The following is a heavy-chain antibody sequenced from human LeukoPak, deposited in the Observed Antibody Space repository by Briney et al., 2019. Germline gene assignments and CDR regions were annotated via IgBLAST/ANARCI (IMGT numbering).Heavy chain of an antibody. CDR1: GFTFSTYA. V-gene: IGHV3-23*01. Sequence: GGSLRLSCVASGFTFSTYAMSWVRQAPGKGLEWVSAISSSGGNTIYADSVKGRFTISRDNSKNTLYLQMNSLRAEDTAVYYCAKEVYSYGPRGLDYWGQGTLVTVSS. CDR3: AKEVYSYGPRGLDY. CDR2: ISSSGGNT. J-gene: IGHJ4*02. D-gene: IGHD5-18*01.